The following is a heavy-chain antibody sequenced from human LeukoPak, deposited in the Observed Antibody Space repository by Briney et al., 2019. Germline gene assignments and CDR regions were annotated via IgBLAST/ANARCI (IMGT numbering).Heavy chain of an antibody. Sequence: GGSLRLSCAASGFTFSSYSMNWVRQTPGRGLEGVSYISISGSSINHADSVKGRFTISRDNAKNSLYLQMNSLRVEDTAVYYCARERFHGSGAPRIDYWGQGTQVTVSS. V-gene: IGHV3-21*01. D-gene: IGHD3-10*01. J-gene: IGHJ4*02. CDR2: ISISGSSI. CDR1: GFTFSSYS. CDR3: ARERFHGSGAPRIDY.